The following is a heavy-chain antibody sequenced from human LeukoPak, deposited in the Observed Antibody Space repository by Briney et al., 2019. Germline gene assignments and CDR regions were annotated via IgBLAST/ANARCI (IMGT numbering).Heavy chain of an antibody. CDR3: ASSHGGFQSNDY. Sequence: PGGSLRLSCTASGFTFSDYYMSWIRQAPGKGLEWVSSISSGGNTIFYTDSVKGRFTISRDNAKNSLYLQMNSLRADDTAVYYCASSHGGFQSNDYWGQGTLVSVSS. D-gene: IGHD3-16*01. CDR2: ISSGGNTI. CDR1: GFTFSDYY. J-gene: IGHJ4*02. V-gene: IGHV3-11*01.